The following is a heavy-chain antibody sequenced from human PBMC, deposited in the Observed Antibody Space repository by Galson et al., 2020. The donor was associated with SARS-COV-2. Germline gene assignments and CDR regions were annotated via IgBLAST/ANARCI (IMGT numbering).Heavy chain of an antibody. CDR2: ISGDGGST. V-gene: IGHV3-43*02. D-gene: IGHD3-22*01. CDR3: AKGARYYYDSSGYYFGDY. CDR1: GFTFDDYA. Sequence: TGGSLRLSCAASGFTFDDYAMHWVRQAPGKGLEWVSLISGDGGSTYYADSVKGRFTISRDNSKNSLYLQMNSLRTEDTALYYCAKGARYYYDSSGYYFGDYWGQGTLVTVSS. J-gene: IGHJ4*02.